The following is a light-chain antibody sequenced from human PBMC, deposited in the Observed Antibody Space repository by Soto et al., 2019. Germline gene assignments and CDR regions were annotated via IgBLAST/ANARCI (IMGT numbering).Light chain of an antibody. Sequence: QSVLTQPRSVSGSPGQSVTISCTGTSSDVGGYNYVSWYQQRPGEAPKLLIYDVSKRPSGVRDRFSGSKSGNTASLTISGLRADDEANYYCCSYAGTFVVFGGGTKLTVL. CDR2: DVS. CDR1: SSDVGGYNY. V-gene: IGLV2-11*01. CDR3: CSYAGTFVV. J-gene: IGLJ2*01.